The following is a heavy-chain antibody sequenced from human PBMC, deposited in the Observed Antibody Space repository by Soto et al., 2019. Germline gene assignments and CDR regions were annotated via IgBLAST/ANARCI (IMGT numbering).Heavy chain of an antibody. J-gene: IGHJ5*02. CDR3: AREGPPDIAWFDP. CDR2: GSA. V-gene: IGHV1-69*01. Sequence: QVQLVQSGAEVKKPGSSVKVSCMASGGTFSIYTISWVRQAPGRGLEWMGGSANSAQKFQGRLTVTADESTSTVYLELSSLTSEDTAVYYCAREGPPDIAWFDPWGQGTLVSVSS. D-gene: IGHD2-15*01. CDR1: GGTFSIYT.